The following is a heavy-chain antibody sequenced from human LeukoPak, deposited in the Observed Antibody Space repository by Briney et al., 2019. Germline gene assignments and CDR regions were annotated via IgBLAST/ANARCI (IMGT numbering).Heavy chain of an antibody. J-gene: IGHJ4*02. Sequence: ASVKVSCKTSGGTFNTYGISWVRQAPGQGLEWMGWISAYNGNTNYAQKLQGRVTMTTDTSTSTAYMELRSLRSDDTAVYYCATSDVVVITTLDYWGQGTLVTVSS. CDR3: ATSDVVVITTLDY. V-gene: IGHV1-18*01. CDR1: GGTFNTYG. CDR2: ISAYNGNT. D-gene: IGHD3-22*01.